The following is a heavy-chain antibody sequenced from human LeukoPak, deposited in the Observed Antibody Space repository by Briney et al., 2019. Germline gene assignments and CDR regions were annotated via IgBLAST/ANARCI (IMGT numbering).Heavy chain of an antibody. CDR3: AREGYYGSGSPPSLYFDY. Sequence: GGCLRLSCAASGFTFRNYVIHWVRQAPGKGLEWVAVTSSDLNVKLYADSVKGRFTISRDNSRSTLYLQVNSLRPEGTAIYYCAREGYYGSGSPPSLYFDYWGQGTLVTVSS. CDR1: GFTFRNYV. CDR2: TSSDLNVK. D-gene: IGHD3-10*01. J-gene: IGHJ4*02. V-gene: IGHV3-30-3*01.